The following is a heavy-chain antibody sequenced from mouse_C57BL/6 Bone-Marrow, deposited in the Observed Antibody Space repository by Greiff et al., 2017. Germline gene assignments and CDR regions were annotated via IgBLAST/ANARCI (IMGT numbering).Heavy chain of an antibody. V-gene: IGHV5-6*01. CDR1: GFTFSSYG. J-gene: IGHJ4*01. D-gene: IGHD2-3*01. CDR2: ISSGGSYT. Sequence: EVKLVESGGDLVKPGGSLKLSCAASGFTFSSYGMSWVRQTPDKRLEWVATISSGGSYTYYPDSVKGRFTISSDNAKNTLYLQMSSLKSEDTALYYCARQEDGYFYAMDYWGQGTSVTVSS. CDR3: ARQEDGYFYAMDY.